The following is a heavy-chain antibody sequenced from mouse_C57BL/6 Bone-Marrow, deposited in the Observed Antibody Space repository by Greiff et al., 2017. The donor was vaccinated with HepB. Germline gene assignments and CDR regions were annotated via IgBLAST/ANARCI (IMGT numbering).Heavy chain of an antibody. CDR1: GYTFTSYW. CDR3: AIEERIYYGNHYAMDY. V-gene: IGHV1-74*01. CDR2: IHPSDSDT. J-gene: IGHJ4*01. Sequence: QVQLQQPGAELVKPGASVKVSCKASGYTFTSYWMHWVKQRPGQGLEWIGRIHPSDSDTNYNQKFKGKATLTVDKSSSTAYMQLSSLTSEDSAVYYCAIEERIYYGNHYAMDYWGQGTSVTVSS. D-gene: IGHD2-1*01.